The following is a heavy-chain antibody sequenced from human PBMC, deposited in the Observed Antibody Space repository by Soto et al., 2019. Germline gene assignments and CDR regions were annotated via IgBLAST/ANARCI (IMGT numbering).Heavy chain of an antibody. Sequence: QVQLVESGGGVVQPGRSLRLSCAASGFTFSSYGMHWVRQAPGKGLEWVAVIWYDGSNKYYADSVKGRFTISRDNSKNTLYLQMNSLRAEDTAVYYCARDGLIRGAAAAPYYYYGMDVWGQGTTVTVSS. V-gene: IGHV3-33*01. CDR2: IWYDGSNK. J-gene: IGHJ6*02. CDR1: GFTFSSYG. CDR3: ARDGLIRGAAAAPYYYYGMDV. D-gene: IGHD6-13*01.